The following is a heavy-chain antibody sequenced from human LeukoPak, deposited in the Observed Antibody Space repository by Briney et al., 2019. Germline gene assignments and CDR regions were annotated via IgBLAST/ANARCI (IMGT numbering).Heavy chain of an antibody. J-gene: IGHJ5*02. CDR3: AREEDGTYLP. CDR1: GFIFSSDW. Sequence: GGSLRLSCAASGFIFSSDWMSWVRQAPGKGLEWVANMKEDGSEKYYVDSVKGRFTVSRDNAKNSLYLQMNSLRVEDTAVYYCAREEDGTYLPWGQGTLVTVSS. V-gene: IGHV3-7*01. CDR2: MKEDGSEK.